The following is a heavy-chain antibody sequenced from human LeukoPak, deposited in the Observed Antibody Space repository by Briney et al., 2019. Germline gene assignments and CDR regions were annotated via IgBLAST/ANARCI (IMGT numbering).Heavy chain of an antibody. D-gene: IGHD5-24*01. CDR3: AKDRHFDGDNGD. CDR1: GFTFSNHA. Sequence: PGVSLRRSCAASGFTFSNHAMTWVRQAPGKGLEWVSAITGRGGSTFYADSGRGRFTISRDNSKNKVYLQMNSLTAEDTAPYYCAKDRHFDGDNGDWGQGTLVTVSS. J-gene: IGHJ4*02. CDR2: ITGRGGST. V-gene: IGHV3-23*01.